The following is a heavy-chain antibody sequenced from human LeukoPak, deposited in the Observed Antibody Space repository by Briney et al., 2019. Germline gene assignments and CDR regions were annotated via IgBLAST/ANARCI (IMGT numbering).Heavy chain of an antibody. D-gene: IGHD6-13*01. CDR3: ARSPPGIAAAGVFDY. CDR2: VFTTGST. CDR1: GGSISSYY. Sequence: SETLSLTCTVSGGSISSYYWSWIRQPAGKGLEWIGRVFTTGSTNYNPSLKSRVTMSVDTSKNQFSLKLSSVTAADTAVYYCARSPPGIAAAGVFDYWGQGILVTVS. V-gene: IGHV4-4*07. J-gene: IGHJ4*02.